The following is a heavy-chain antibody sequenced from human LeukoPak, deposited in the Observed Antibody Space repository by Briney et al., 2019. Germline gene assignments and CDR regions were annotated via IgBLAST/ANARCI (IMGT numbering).Heavy chain of an antibody. CDR1: GFTFSAYR. D-gene: IGHD2-15*01. V-gene: IGHV3-74*01. CDR3: ARDVVVAGTDGFDI. CDR2: INSDGSST. J-gene: IGHJ3*02. Sequence: GGSLRLSCAASGFTFSAYRIHWVRQAPGKGLVWVSRINSDGSSTIYADSVKGRFTISRDNAKNTVYLQMNSLRAEDTAVYYCARDVVVAGTDGFDIWGRGTMVTVSS.